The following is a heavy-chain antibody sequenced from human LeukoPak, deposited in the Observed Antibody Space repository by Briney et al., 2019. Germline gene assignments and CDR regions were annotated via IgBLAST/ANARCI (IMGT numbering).Heavy chain of an antibody. J-gene: IGHJ6*02. CDR2: IYGGVGT. CDR1: GFTVSSNY. V-gene: IGHV3-53*01. D-gene: IGHD2-21*01. Sequence: GGSLRLSCAASGFTVSSNYMSWVRQAPGKGLEWASVIYGGVGTYYADSVKDRFTISRDDSKNTLYLQMNSLRAEDTAVYYCARLWRPSRWRGPGDYYYYGMDVWGQGTTVTVSS. CDR3: ARLWRPSRWRGPGDYYYYGMDV.